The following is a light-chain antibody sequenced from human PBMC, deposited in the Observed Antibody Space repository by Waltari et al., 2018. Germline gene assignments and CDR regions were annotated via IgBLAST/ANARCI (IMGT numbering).Light chain of an antibody. Sequence: DIQMTQSPSSLSASIGDRVTITCRPSQKISRYLNWYQHEPGNARKLLIQAASNLQSGVPARVSGSGSGTEFTLTISTLQPEDFAVYYCQQSYSSPPTFGRGTKVEIK. CDR1: QKISRY. CDR3: QQSYSSPPT. CDR2: AAS. V-gene: IGKV1-39*01. J-gene: IGKJ1*01.